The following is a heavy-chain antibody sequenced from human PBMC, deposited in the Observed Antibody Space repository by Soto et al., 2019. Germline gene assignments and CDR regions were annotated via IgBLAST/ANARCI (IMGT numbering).Heavy chain of an antibody. CDR1: GFSFSNAW. CDR3: TSSGYSYAYFRN. CDR2: IKSKTDGGTT. D-gene: IGHD5-18*01. V-gene: IGHV3-15*01. Sequence: EVQVVESGGGLVKPGGSLRLSCAASGFSFSNAWMSWVRLAPGKGLEWVGRIKSKTDGGTTDYVAPVKGRFTISRDDSKDTLYLQMNSLKTEDTAVYYCTSSGYSYAYFRNRGQGTLVTVSS. J-gene: IGHJ4*02.